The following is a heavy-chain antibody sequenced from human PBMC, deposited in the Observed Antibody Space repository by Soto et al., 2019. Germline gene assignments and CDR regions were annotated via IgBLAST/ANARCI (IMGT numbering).Heavy chain of an antibody. CDR1: GYTFTGYY. Sequence: QVQLVHSGAEVKKPGPSVKVSCKASGYTFTGYYMHWVRQAPGQGLEWMGWINPNSGGTNYAQKFQRWVTMTRDTSISTAYIELSRARFDDTAVYYCARTIVPGVATNESRYYYGMNVWGQGTTVTVSS. CDR2: INPNSGGT. CDR3: ARTIVPGVATNESRYYYGMNV. V-gene: IGHV1-2*04. D-gene: IGHD5-12*01. J-gene: IGHJ6*02.